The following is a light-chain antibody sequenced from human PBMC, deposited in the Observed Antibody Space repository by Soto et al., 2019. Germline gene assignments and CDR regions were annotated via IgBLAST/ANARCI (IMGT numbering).Light chain of an antibody. Sequence: QSVLTQPPSASGTPGQRVTISCSGSSSNIGSNYVYWYQQLPGTAPKLLISNNNQPPSGVPDRFSGSKSCTSASLAISGLRSEDEADYYCAAWDDSLSGYVFGTGTKLTDL. CDR1: SSNIGSNY. J-gene: IGLJ1*01. V-gene: IGLV1-47*02. CDR3: AAWDDSLSGYV. CDR2: NNN.